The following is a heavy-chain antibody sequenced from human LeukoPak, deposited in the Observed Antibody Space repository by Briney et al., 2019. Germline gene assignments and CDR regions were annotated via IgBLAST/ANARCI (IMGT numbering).Heavy chain of an antibody. Sequence: PSETLSLTCAVYGGSFRDYYWSWIRQPPGKGLEWIGEINHSGSTNYNPSLRSRVTISLDTSKNQFSLKLTSVTAADTAVYYCAKAPYLSSGSWGQGILVAVSS. CDR2: INHSGST. J-gene: IGHJ3*01. CDR1: GGSFRDYY. V-gene: IGHV4-34*01. CDR3: AKAPYLSSGS. D-gene: IGHD3-22*01.